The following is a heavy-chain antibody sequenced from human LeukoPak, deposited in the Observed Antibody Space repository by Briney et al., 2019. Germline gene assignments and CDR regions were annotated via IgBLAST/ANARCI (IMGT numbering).Heavy chain of an antibody. V-gene: IGHV1-8*03. CDR1: GYTFTSYD. D-gene: IGHD3-10*01. Sequence: ASVKVSCKASGYTFTSYDINRVRQATGQGLEWMGWMNPNSGNTGYAQKFQGRVTITADESTSTAYMELSSLRSEDTAVYYCARTTLQTLGAWGQGTLVTVSS. J-gene: IGHJ5*02. CDR3: ARTTLQTLGA. CDR2: MNPNSGNT.